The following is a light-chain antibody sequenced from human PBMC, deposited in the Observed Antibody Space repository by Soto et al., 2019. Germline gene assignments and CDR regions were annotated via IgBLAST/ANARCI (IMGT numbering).Light chain of an antibody. CDR3: QQYNSYSWT. J-gene: IGKJ1*01. CDR1: QSVSTR. Sequence: DIQMTQSPFTLSASVGDRVTITCRASQSVSTRLAWHQQKPGKAPKVLIYDASSLESGVPSRFSGSGSGTEFTLTISSLQPDDFATYYCQQYNSYSWTFRQGTKVDNK. V-gene: IGKV1-5*01. CDR2: DAS.